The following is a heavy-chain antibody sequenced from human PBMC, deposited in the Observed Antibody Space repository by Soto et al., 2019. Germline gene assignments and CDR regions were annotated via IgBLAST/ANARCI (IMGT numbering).Heavy chain of an antibody. D-gene: IGHD3-22*01. CDR1: GFTFSGSA. CDR2: IRSKANSYAT. V-gene: IGHV3-73*01. Sequence: GGSLRLSCAASGFTFSGSAMHWVRQASGKGLEWVGRIRSKANSYATAYAASVKGRFTISRDDSKNTAYLQMNSLKTEDTAVYYCTSSALIDYYSYYGTDVWGQGTTVTVSS. J-gene: IGHJ6*02. CDR3: TSSALIDYYSYYGTDV.